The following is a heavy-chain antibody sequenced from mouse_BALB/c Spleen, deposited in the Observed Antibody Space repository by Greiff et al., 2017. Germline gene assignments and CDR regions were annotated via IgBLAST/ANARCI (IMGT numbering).Heavy chain of an antibody. CDR3: ARDKQLGLLIDYAMDY. D-gene: IGHD3-1*01. Sequence: EVMLVESGGGLVQPGGSLRLSCATSGFTFTDYYMSWVRQHPGKALEWLGFIRNKANGYTTEYSASVKGRLTSSRENSQSILYLKMNTLRAEDGATYYCARDKQLGLLIDYAMDYWCQGTSAT. CDR2: IRNKANGYTT. J-gene: IGHJ4*01. CDR1: GFTFTDYY. V-gene: IGHV7-3*02.